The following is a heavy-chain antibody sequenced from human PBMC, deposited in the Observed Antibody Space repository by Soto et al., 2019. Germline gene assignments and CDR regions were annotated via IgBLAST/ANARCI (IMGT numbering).Heavy chain of an antibody. CDR1: GFTFSSYD. V-gene: IGHV3-13*01. J-gene: IGHJ4*02. CDR2: IGTAGET. CDR3: ARGRIAAAEYSY. Sequence: GGSLRLSCAASGFTFSSYDMHWVRQATGKGLEWVSAIGTAGETYYPGSVKGRFTISRENAKNSLYLQMNSLIAGDTAVYYCARGRIAAAEYSYWGQGTLVTVSS. D-gene: IGHD6-13*01.